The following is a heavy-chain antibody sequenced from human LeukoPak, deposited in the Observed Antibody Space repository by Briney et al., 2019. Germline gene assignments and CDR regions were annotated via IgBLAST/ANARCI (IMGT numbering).Heavy chain of an antibody. J-gene: IGHJ4*02. Sequence: GGXXXXXCAVSGFTFDKHAMHWFRQVPGKGLEWVSAVNWDGSSALYADSVKGRFTISRDNTKNSLNLQMNSLRTEDTALYYCAKDILGDAFNSGTDFWGQGTLVTVSS. CDR3: AKDILGDAFNSGTDF. CDR2: VNWDGSSA. D-gene: IGHD5-24*01. CDR1: GFTFDKHA. V-gene: IGHV3-43D*03.